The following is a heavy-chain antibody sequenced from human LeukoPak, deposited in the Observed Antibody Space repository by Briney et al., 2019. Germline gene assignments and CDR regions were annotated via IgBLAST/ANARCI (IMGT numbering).Heavy chain of an antibody. Sequence: GGSLRLSCTASGFTFGDYASSWFRQAPGKGLEWVAKIKEDGSARSYVDSVKGRFTISRDNAKSTLYLQMDSLRVEDTAVYYCASAARGDNFGSSHWGQGTLVTVSS. CDR3: ASAARGDNFGSSH. J-gene: IGHJ4*02. D-gene: IGHD2-21*01. CDR1: GFTFGDYA. CDR2: IKEDGSAR. V-gene: IGHV3-7*01.